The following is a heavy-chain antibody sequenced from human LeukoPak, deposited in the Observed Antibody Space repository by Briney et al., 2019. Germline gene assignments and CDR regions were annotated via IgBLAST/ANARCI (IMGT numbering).Heavy chain of an antibody. CDR3: AKGSRSSGSTYYFDY. CDR1: GFTFNISA. D-gene: IGHD6-19*01. CDR2: ISDSGGST. J-gene: IGHJ4*02. V-gene: IGHV3-23*01. Sequence: GGALRLSCAASGFTFNISAMSWVRQAPGKGLEWVSGISDSGGSTFYADSVKGRFSISRDNPKNTLYLQMNSLRAEDTAVYYCAKGSRSSGSTYYFDYWGQGTLVTVSS.